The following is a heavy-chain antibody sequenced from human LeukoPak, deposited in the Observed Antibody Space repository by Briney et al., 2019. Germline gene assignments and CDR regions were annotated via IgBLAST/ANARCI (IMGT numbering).Heavy chain of an antibody. D-gene: IGHD1-1*01. Sequence: PGRSLRLSCAASGFTFSSYAMHWVRQAPGKGLEWVAVISYDGSNKYYADSVKGRFTISRDNSENTLYLQMNTLRAEDTAVYYCARHISPWKFPDALNIWGQGTMVTVSS. CDR1: GFTFSSYA. V-gene: IGHV3-30*04. J-gene: IGHJ3*02. CDR2: ISYDGSNK. CDR3: ARHISPWKFPDALNI.